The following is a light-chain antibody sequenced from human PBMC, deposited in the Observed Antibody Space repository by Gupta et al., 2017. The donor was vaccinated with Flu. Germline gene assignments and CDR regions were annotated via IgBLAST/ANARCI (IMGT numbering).Light chain of an antibody. CDR2: EDN. CDR3: QSYDSSHLWV. J-gene: IGLJ3*02. Sequence: VTISCIRSSGSIASNYVQWSQQRPGSSPTTVISEDNQRPSGVPDRFSGSIDSSSNSASLSISGLQTEDEADYYCQSYDSSHLWVFGGGTKLTVL. CDR1: SGSIASNY. V-gene: IGLV6-57*01.